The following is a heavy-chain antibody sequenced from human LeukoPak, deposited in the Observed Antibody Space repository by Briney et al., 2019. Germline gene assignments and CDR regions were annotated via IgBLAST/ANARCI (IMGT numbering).Heavy chain of an antibody. D-gene: IGHD3-10*02. Sequence: SETLSLTCTVSGGSVSSGSYYWSWIRQPPGKALEWIGYIYYSGSTNYNPSLMSRVTISVDTSKNQFSLKLSSVTAADTAVYFCARHVRFHATQRFDPWGQGTLVTVSS. J-gene: IGHJ5*02. CDR2: IYYSGST. CDR3: ARHVRFHATQRFDP. V-gene: IGHV4-61*01. CDR1: GGSVSSGSYY.